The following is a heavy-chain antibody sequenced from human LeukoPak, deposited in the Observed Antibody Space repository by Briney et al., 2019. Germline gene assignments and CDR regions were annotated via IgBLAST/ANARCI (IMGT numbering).Heavy chain of an antibody. V-gene: IGHV3-74*01. CDR3: ARWGVVPAFDY. D-gene: IGHD2-2*01. CDR1: GFTFSSYL. J-gene: IGHJ4*02. Sequence: GGSLRLSCAASGFTFSSYLMHWVRQAPGKGLVWVSRINSDGSSTSYADSVKGRFTISRDNAKNTLYLQMNSLRAEDTAVYYCARWGVVPAFDYWGQGTLVTVSS. CDR2: INSDGSST.